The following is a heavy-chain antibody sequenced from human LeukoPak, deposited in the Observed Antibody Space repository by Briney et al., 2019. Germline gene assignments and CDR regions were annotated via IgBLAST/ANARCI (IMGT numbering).Heavy chain of an antibody. CDR1: GYTFTSYY. CDR2: INPNSGGT. V-gene: IGHV1-2*02. CDR3: ARDQSYYYYDSSGYPDY. J-gene: IGHJ4*02. D-gene: IGHD3-22*01. Sequence: ASVKVSCKASGYTFTSYYMHWVRQAPGQGLEWMGWINPNSGGTNYAQKFQGRVTMTGDTSISTAYMELSRLRSDDTAVYYCARDQSYYYYDSSGYPDYWGQGTLVTVSS.